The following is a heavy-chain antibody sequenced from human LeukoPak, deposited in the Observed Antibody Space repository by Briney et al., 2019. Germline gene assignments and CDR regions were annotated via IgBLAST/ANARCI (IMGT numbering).Heavy chain of an antibody. Sequence: PSETLSLTCAVYGGSFSGYYWSWIRQPPGKGLEWIGEINPSGSTNYNPSLKSRVTISVDTSKNQFSLKLSSVTAADTAVYYCARGRAMVTWGRGTLVTVSS. CDR1: GGSFSGYY. CDR2: INPSGST. J-gene: IGHJ4*02. V-gene: IGHV4-34*01. CDR3: ARGRAMVT. D-gene: IGHD5-18*01.